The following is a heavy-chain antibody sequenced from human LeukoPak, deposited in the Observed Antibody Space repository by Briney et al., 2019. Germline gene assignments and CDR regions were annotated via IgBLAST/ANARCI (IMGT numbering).Heavy chain of an antibody. CDR2: ISAYNGNT. V-gene: IGHV1-18*01. CDR3: ARAVSWLPSYYYYMDV. CDR1: GYTFTSYG. J-gene: IGHJ6*03. Sequence: ASVKVSCKASGYTFTSYGISWVRQAPGQGLEWMGWISAYNGNTNYAQKLQGRVTMTTDTSTSTAYMELRSLRSDDTAVYYCARAVSWLPSYYYYMDVWGKGTTVTVSS. D-gene: IGHD3-22*01.